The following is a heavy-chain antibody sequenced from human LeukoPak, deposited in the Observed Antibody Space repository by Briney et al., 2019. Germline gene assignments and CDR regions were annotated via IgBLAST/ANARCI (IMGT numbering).Heavy chain of an antibody. CDR1: GFTFSSNW. D-gene: IGHD4-17*01. V-gene: IGHV3-74*01. CDR2: IISDGSST. Sequence: GGSLRLSCAASGFTFSSNWMHWVRQAPGKGLVWVSRIISDGSSTNYADSVKGRFTISRDNAKNTLYLQMNSLRAEDTAVYYCARVYPAMAYGGGQGTLVTVSS. J-gene: IGHJ4*02. CDR3: ARVYPAMAYG.